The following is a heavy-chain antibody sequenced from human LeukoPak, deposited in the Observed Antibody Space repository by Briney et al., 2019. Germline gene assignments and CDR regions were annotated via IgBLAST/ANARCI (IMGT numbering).Heavy chain of an antibody. V-gene: IGHV3-43*02. CDR2: ISGDGGST. CDR1: GFTFDDYA. CDR3: AKDLQDLLWFGESLGAFDY. Sequence: GGSLRLSCAASGFTFDDYAMHWVRQAPGKVLEWVSLISGDGGSTYFADSVKGRFTISRDNSKNSLYLQMNSLRTEDTALYYCAKDLQDLLWFGESLGAFDYWGQGTLVTVSS. D-gene: IGHD3-10*01. J-gene: IGHJ4*02.